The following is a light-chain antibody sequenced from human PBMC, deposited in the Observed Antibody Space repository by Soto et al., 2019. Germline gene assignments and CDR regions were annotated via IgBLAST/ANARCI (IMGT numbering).Light chain of an antibody. J-gene: IGLJ3*02. CDR2: DVS. CDR3: AAWDDSLSGRV. V-gene: IGLV2-14*03. CDR1: SSDVGAYNY. Sequence: QSALTQPASVSGSPGQSITISCTGTSSDVGAYNYVSWYQQHPGKAPKLMIYDVSDRPSGVSNRFSGSKSGTSASLAISGLRSEDEADYYCAAWDDSLSGRVFGGGTKLTVL.